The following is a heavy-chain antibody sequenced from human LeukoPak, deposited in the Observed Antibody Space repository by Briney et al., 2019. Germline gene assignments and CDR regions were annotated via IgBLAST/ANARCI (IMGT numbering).Heavy chain of an antibody. CDR3: AKEPRVATIEIFDY. D-gene: IGHD5-12*01. CDR2: ISGGGAVT. Sequence: GGSLRLSCAASGFTFYSYAMSWVRQAPGKGLEWVSSISGGGAVTYYADSVKGRFTISRDNSKNTVYLQMNSLRAEDTAVYYCAKEPRVATIEIFDYWGQGTLVTVSS. J-gene: IGHJ4*02. V-gene: IGHV3-23*01. CDR1: GFTFYSYA.